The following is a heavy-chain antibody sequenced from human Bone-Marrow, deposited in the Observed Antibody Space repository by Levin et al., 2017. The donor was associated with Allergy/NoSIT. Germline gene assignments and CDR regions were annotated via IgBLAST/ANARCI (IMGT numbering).Heavy chain of an antibody. J-gene: IGHJ5*02. D-gene: IGHD1-7*01. CDR3: ARHHELYWFDP. V-gene: IGHV4-39*01. CDR2: VYYSGST. CDR1: SDGISGSRNY. Sequence: PSETLSLTCTVSSDGISGSRNYWGWIRQPPGKGLEWLATVYYSGSTYTNPSLQSRVTISIDTSKNQFSLTLTSVTAADTAVYYCARHHELYWFDPWGQGTLVTVSS.